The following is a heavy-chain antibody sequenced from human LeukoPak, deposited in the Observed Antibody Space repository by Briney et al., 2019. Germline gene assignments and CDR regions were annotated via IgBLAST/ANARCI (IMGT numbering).Heavy chain of an antibody. CDR2: IYHSGST. J-gene: IGHJ4*02. Sequence: SETLSLTCAVSGYSITSDYYWGWTRQPPGKGLEWIGTIYHSGSTFYSPSLKSRLTISVDTSKNQFSLNLNSVTAADTAVYYCARERAGAVDYWGQGTLVTVSS. D-gene: IGHD1-26*01. CDR3: ARERAGAVDY. CDR1: GYSITSDYY. V-gene: IGHV4-38-2*02.